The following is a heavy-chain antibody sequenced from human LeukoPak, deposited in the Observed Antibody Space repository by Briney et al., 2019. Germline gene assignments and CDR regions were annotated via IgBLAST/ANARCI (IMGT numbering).Heavy chain of an antibody. J-gene: IGHJ3*02. D-gene: IGHD3-16*01. Sequence: SQTLSLTCAISGDSVSSNSVAWNWIRQSPSRGLEWLGRTYYRSKWYNDYAVSVKSRITINPDTSKNQFSLRLSSVTAADTAVYYCARRVGGVNDAFDIWGQGTKVTVSS. CDR1: GDSVSSNSVA. V-gene: IGHV6-1*01. CDR2: TYYRSKWYN. CDR3: ARRVGGVNDAFDI.